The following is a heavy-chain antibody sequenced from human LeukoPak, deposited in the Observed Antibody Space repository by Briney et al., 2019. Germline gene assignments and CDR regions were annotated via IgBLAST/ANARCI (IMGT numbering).Heavy chain of an antibody. CDR3: ARGPPYRCSSTSCYFDY. Sequence: KPSETLSLTCAVYGGSFSGYYWSWIRQPPGKGLERIGEINHSGSTNYNPSLKSRVTISVDTSKNQFSLKLSSVTAADTAVYYCARGPPYRCSSTSCYFDYWGQGTLVAVSS. CDR1: GGSFSGYY. CDR2: INHSGST. V-gene: IGHV4-34*01. J-gene: IGHJ4*02. D-gene: IGHD2-2*01.